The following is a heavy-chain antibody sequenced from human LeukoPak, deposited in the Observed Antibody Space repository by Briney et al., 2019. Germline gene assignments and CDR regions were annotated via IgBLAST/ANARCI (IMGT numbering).Heavy chain of an antibody. CDR1: GFTFDDYA. V-gene: IGHV3-9*01. CDR2: ISWNSGSL. Sequence: GGSLRLSCAVSGFTFDDYAMHWVRQGPGKGLEWVSGISWNSGSLDYADSVKGRFTISRDNAKNSLHLQMNSLRAEDTALYYCAKDMAATIPLYGMDVRGQGTTVTVSS. J-gene: IGHJ6*02. CDR3: AKDMAATIPLYGMDV. D-gene: IGHD5-12*01.